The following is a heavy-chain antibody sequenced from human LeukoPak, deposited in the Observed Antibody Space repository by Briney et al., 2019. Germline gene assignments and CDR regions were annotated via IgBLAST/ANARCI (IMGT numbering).Heavy chain of an antibody. D-gene: IGHD2-21*02. CDR1: GGSISGYY. CDR3: ARRAVVTAKYLDVFDI. J-gene: IGHJ3*02. CDR2: IYYSGTT. Sequence: SETLSLTCTVSGGSISGYYWSWIRQPPGKGLEWIGYIYYSGTTDYNPSLKSRVTISVDTSKNKFSLKLRTVTAADTAVYYCARRAVVTAKYLDVFDIWGQGTMVTVSS. V-gene: IGHV4-59*08.